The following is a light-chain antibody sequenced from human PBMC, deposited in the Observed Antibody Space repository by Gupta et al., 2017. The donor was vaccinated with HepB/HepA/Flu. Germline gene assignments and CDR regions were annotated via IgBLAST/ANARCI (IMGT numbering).Light chain of an antibody. CDR1: TSNIGAGYD. CDR2: VNN. J-gene: IGLJ1*01. CDR3: QSFDGSLSAYV. Sequence: QSVLTQPPLLSGAPGQRVTISCTGSTSNIGAGYDVHWYQQLPGAAPKLLISVNNNRPAGVPDRVSASRSGTTASLAITELRDEDEADYYCQSFDGSLSAYVFGTGTKVTVL. V-gene: IGLV1-40*01.